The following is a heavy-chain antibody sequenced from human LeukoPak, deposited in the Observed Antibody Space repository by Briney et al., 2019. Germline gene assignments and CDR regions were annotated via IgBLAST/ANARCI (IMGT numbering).Heavy chain of an antibody. J-gene: IGHJ4*02. D-gene: IGHD3-9*01. V-gene: IGHV3-74*01. Sequence: GGSLRLSCAASGFTFSSYWMHWVRQAPGKGLVWVSRINSDGSSTSYADSVKGRFTISRDNAKNTLYLQMNRLRAEDTAVYYCVKDRAYYDILTFDYWGQGTLVTVSS. CDR2: INSDGSST. CDR1: GFTFSSYW. CDR3: VKDRAYYDILTFDY.